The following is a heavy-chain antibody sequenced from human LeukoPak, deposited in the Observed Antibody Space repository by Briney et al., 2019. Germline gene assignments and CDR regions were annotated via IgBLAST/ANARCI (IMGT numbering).Heavy chain of an antibody. V-gene: IGHV3-74*01. Sequence: GGSLRLSCAASGFTLSSYWMHWVRQAPGKGLVGVSRINTDGSTTSYADSVKGRFTISRDNSKNTLYLQMNSLRAEDTAVYYCAKGQGAFDYWGQGTLVTVSS. CDR1: GFTLSSYW. CDR2: INTDGSTT. CDR3: AKGQGAFDY. J-gene: IGHJ4*02.